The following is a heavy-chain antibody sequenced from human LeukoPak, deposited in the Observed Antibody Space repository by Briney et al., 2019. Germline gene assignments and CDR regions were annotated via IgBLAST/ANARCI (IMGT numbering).Heavy chain of an antibody. CDR1: GVSISSYY. V-gene: IGHV4-59*01. Sequence: SETLPLTCTVSGVSISSYYWSWIRQPPGKGLEWIGYIYYSENTNYNSSLKSRVTISEDTSKNQFSLKLTSVAAADTAVYYCAGGNFYDSRGHPYHFHFWGQGTLVSVSS. D-gene: IGHD3-22*01. J-gene: IGHJ4*02. CDR3: AGGNFYDSRGHPYHFHF. CDR2: IYYSENT.